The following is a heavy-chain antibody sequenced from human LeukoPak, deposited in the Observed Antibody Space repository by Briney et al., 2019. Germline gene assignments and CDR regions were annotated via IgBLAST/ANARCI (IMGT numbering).Heavy chain of an antibody. CDR3: ASLSGSYGRPNIFDI. V-gene: IGHV4-4*09. CDR2: IYTSGST. J-gene: IGHJ3*02. CDR1: GGSISSYY. Sequence: PSETLSLTCTVSGGSISSYYWSWIRQPPGKGLEWIGYIYTSGSTNYNPSLKSRATISVDTSKNQFSLKLSSVTAADTAVYYCASLSGSYGRPNIFDIWGQGTMVTVSS. D-gene: IGHD1-26*01.